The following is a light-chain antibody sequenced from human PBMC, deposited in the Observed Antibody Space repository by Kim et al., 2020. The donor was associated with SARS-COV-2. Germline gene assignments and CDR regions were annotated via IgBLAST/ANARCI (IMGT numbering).Light chain of an antibody. Sequence: VSPGERATLSCRASQSVSSNLAWYQQKPGQAPRLRIYGASTRATGIPARFSGSGSGTEFTLTISSLQSEDFAVYYCQQYNNWPPGTFGQGTKLEI. V-gene: IGKV3-15*01. CDR1: QSVSSN. J-gene: IGKJ2*01. CDR3: QQYNNWPPGT. CDR2: GAS.